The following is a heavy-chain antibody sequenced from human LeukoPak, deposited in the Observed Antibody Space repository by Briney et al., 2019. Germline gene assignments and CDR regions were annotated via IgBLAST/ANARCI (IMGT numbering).Heavy chain of an antibody. CDR2: INPSGGST. Sequence: ASVKVSCKASGYTFTSYYIHWVRQAPGQGLEWMGIINPSGGSTSYAQKLQGSVTMTRDASTSTLYMELSSLRSEDTAVYYCARGGSSVSYYYMDVWGKGTTVTVSS. J-gene: IGHJ6*03. CDR3: ARGGSSVSYYYMDV. V-gene: IGHV1-46*04. CDR1: GYTFTSYY. D-gene: IGHD3-10*01.